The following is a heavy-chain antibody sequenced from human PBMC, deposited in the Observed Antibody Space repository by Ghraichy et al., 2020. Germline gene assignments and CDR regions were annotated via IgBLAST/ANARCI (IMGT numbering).Heavy chain of an antibody. CDR1: GASISSYY. CDR2: IYYSGST. V-gene: IGHV4-59*01. D-gene: IGHD1-7*01. J-gene: IGHJ4*02. CDR3: ARARRNYPYYFDY. Sequence: SETLSLTCSVSGASISSYYWSWIRQPPGKGLEWIGYIYYSGSTNYNPSLKSRVTISVDTSKNQFSLKLSSVTAADTAVYYCARARRNYPYYFDYWGQGTLVTVSS.